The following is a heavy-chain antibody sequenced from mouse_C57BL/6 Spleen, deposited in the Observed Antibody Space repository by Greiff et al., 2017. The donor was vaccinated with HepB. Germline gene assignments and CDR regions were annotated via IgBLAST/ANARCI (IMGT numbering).Heavy chain of an antibody. V-gene: IGHV1-55*01. CDR3: AREGYYGYDEAWFAY. CDR2: IYPGSGST. D-gene: IGHD2-2*01. J-gene: IGHJ3*01. CDR1: GYTFTSYW. Sequence: VQLQQSGAELVKPGASVKMSCKASGYTFTSYWITWVKQRPGQGLEWIGDIYPGSGSTNYNEKFKSKATLTVDTSSSTAYMQLSSLTSEDSAVYYCAREGYYGYDEAWFAYWGQGTLVTVSA.